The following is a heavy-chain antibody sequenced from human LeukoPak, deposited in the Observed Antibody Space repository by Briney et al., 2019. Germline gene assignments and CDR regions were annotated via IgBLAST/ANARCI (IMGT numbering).Heavy chain of an antibody. CDR1: GFTFSTYW. Sequence: GGSLRLSCAASGFTFSTYWMHWVRHAPGKGLVWVSRVNGDGSSTNYADSVKGRFTISRDNAKNTLYLQMNSLRAEDTAVYYCARDGIAAVDFDYWGQGILVTVSS. CDR2: VNGDGSST. J-gene: IGHJ4*02. V-gene: IGHV3-74*01. CDR3: ARDGIAAVDFDY. D-gene: IGHD6-13*01.